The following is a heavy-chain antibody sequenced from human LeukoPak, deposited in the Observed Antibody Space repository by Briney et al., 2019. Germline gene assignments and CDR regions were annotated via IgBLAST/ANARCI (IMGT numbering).Heavy chain of an antibody. D-gene: IGHD6-13*01. J-gene: IGHJ4*02. CDR3: ARGSSSSWYGGDY. CDR2: ISGSGGST. CDR1: GFTFSSYA. V-gene: IGHV3-23*01. Sequence: GGSLRLSCAASGFTFSSYAMSWVRQAPGKGLEWVSAISGSGGSTYYADSVKGRFTISRDNSKNTLYLQMNSLRAEDTAVYYCARGSSSSWYGGDYWGQGTLVTVSS.